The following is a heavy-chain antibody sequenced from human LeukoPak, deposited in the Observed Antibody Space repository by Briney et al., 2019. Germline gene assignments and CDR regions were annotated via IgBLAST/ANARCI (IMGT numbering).Heavy chain of an antibody. CDR1: GDSVSSNSAA. J-gene: IGHJ4*02. CDR2: TYYRSKWYN. Sequence: PSQTLSLTCAISGDSVSSNSAAWNWIRQSPSRGLEWLGRTYYRSKWYNDYAVSVKSRITINPDTSKNQVSLQLNSVSPEDTAVYYCARGGSSGYYGTFDYWGQGTLVTVSS. V-gene: IGHV6-1*01. CDR3: ARGGSSGYYGTFDY. D-gene: IGHD3-22*01.